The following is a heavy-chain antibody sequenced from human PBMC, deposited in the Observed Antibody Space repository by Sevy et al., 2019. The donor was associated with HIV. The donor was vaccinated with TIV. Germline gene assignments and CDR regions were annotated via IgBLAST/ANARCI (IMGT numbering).Heavy chain of an antibody. Sequence: GGSLRLSCAASGFTFDDYAMHWVRQAPGKGLEWVSGISWNSVSIGYADSVKGRFTISRDNDKNSLYLQMNSLRAEDTALYYCAKDMNGGYYGMDVWGQGTTVTVSS. D-gene: IGHD7-27*01. V-gene: IGHV3-9*01. CDR1: GFTFDDYA. J-gene: IGHJ6*02. CDR3: AKDMNGGYYGMDV. CDR2: ISWNSVSI.